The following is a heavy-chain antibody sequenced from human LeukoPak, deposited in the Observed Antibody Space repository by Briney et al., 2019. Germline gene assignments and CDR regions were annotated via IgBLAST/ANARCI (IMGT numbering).Heavy chain of an antibody. CDR2: INHSGST. V-gene: IGHV4-34*01. D-gene: IGHD3-10*01. Sequence: SETLSLTCAVYGGSFSGYYWSWIRQPPGKGLEWIGEINHSGSTNYNPSLKSRVTISVDTSKNQFSLKLSSVTAADTAVYYCARDRTYGSGSPFYGMDVWGQGTTVTVSS. CDR3: ARDRTYGSGSPFYGMDV. J-gene: IGHJ6*02. CDR1: GGSFSGYY.